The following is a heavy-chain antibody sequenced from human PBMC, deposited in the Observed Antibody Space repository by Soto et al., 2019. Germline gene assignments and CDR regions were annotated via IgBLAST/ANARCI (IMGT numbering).Heavy chain of an antibody. CDR3: AKDSPNPRSRCGGDCYSPHYGMDV. J-gene: IGHJ6*02. D-gene: IGHD2-21*02. Sequence: GGSLRLSCAASGFTFSSYGMSWVRQAPGKGLEWVSTISGSGGSTYSADSVKGRFTISRDNSKNTLYLQMNSLRAEDTAVYYCAKDSPNPRSRCGGDCYSPHYGMDVWGQGTTVTVSS. CDR1: GFTFSSYG. V-gene: IGHV3-23*01. CDR2: ISGSGGST.